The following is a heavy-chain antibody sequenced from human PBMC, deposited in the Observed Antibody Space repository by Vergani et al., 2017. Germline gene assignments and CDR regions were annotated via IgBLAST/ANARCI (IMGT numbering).Heavy chain of an antibody. CDR2: IYHSGST. V-gene: IGHV4-4*02. CDR3: ARAGLGYCSSTSCYTALGY. Sequence: QVQLQESGPGLVKPSGTLSLTCAVSGGSISSSNWWSWVRQPPXKGLEWIGEIYHSGSTNYNPSLKSRVTISVDKAKNQFSLKLSSVTAADTAVYYCARAGLGYCSSTSCYTALGYWGQGNLVTVSS. CDR1: GGSISSSNW. D-gene: IGHD2-2*02. J-gene: IGHJ4*02.